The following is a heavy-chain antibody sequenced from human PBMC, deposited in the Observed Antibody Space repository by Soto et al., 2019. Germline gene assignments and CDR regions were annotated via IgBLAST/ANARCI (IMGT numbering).Heavy chain of an antibody. D-gene: IGHD1-26*01. Sequence: QVQLVQSGAEVKKPGSSVKVSCKASGGTFSSYAISWVRQAPGQGLEWMGGIIPIFGTANYAQKFQGRVMITADESTSTAYMELSSLRSEDTAVYYCARDRNSGSLNVGAFDIWGQGTMVTVSS. J-gene: IGHJ3*02. CDR3: ARDRNSGSLNVGAFDI. V-gene: IGHV1-69*01. CDR1: GGTFSSYA. CDR2: IIPIFGTA.